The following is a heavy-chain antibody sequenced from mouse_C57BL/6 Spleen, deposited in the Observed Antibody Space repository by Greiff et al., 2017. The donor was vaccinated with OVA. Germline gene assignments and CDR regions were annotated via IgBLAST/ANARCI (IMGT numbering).Heavy chain of an antibody. V-gene: IGHV5-4*01. CDR3: AREGYYYGSSYDY. Sequence: EVQLKESGGGLVKPGGSLKLSCAASGFTFSSYAMSWVRQTPEKRLEWVATISDGGSYTYYPDNVKGRFTISRDNAKNNLYLQMSHLKSEDTAMYYCAREGYYYGSSYDYWGQGTTLTVSS. CDR2: ISDGGSYT. D-gene: IGHD1-1*01. CDR1: GFTFSSYA. J-gene: IGHJ2*01.